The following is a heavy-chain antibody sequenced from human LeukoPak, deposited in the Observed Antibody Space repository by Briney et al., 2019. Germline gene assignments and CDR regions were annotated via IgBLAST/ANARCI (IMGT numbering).Heavy chain of an antibody. CDR3: ARDRNKRTVTNYYMDV. V-gene: IGHV3-43D*03. CDR1: GFTFDDYA. D-gene: IGHD4-17*01. CDR2: ISWDGGST. J-gene: IGHJ6*03. Sequence: GGSLRLSCAASGFTFDDYAMHWVRQAPGKGLEWVSLISWDGGSTYYADSVKGRFTISRDNSKNSLYLQMNSLRAEDTAVYYCARDRNKRTVTNYYMDVWGKGTTVTVSS.